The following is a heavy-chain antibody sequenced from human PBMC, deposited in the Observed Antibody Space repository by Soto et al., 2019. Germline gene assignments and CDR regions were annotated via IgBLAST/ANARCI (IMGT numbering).Heavy chain of an antibody. Sequence: PGGSLRLSCAASGLTVNSNYMTWVRQAPGKGLEWVSVIYSGGTTYYADSVKGRFTISRDNSKNTLYLQMNSLRAEDTAVYYCAREISGYSHGFGAFDIWGQGTMVTVPS. V-gene: IGHV3-53*01. CDR3: AREISGYSHGFGAFDI. CDR2: IYSGGTT. D-gene: IGHD5-18*01. J-gene: IGHJ3*02. CDR1: GLTVNSNY.